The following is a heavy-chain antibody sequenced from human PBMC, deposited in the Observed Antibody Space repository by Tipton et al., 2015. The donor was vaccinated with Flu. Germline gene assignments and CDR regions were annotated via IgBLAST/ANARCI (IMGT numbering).Heavy chain of an antibody. D-gene: IGHD3-3*01. CDR1: GYSISSGYY. CDR3: ARGQAIFGVVILYGMDV. Sequence: TLSLTCAVSGYSISSGYYWGWIRQPPGKGLEWIGSIYHSGSTYYNPSLKSRVTISVDTSKNQFSLKLSSVTAADTAVYYCARGQAIFGVVILYGMDVGGQGTTVTVSS. V-gene: IGHV4-38-2*01. J-gene: IGHJ6*02. CDR2: IYHSGST.